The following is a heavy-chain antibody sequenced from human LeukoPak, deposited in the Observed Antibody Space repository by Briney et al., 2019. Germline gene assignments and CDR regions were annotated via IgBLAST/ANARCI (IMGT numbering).Heavy chain of an antibody. J-gene: IGHJ4*02. V-gene: IGHV1-2*02. CDR3: AREGGGYKSGSFDY. D-gene: IGHD5-18*01. CDR2: INPNSGDT. Sequence: GASVKVSCKASGYILTNFYIHWVRKAPGQGLEWMGWINPNSGDTNSAQKFQGRVTMTRDTSISTAYMDLSSLISDDAAVYYCAREGGGYKSGSFDYWGQGTLVTVSA. CDR1: GYILTNFY.